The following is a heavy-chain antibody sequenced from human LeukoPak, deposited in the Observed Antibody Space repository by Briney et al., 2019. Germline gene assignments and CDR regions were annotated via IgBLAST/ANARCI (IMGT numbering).Heavy chain of an antibody. CDR1: GFTFSSYG. CDR3: ARALEGYYYGMDV. J-gene: IGHJ6*02. CDR2: IWYDGSNK. V-gene: IGHV3-33*01. Sequence: PGGSPRLSCAASGFTFSSYGMHWVRQAPGKGLEWVAVIWYDGSNKYYADSVKGRFTISRDNSKNTLYLQMNSLRAEDTAVYYCARALEGYYYGMDVWGQGTTVTVSS.